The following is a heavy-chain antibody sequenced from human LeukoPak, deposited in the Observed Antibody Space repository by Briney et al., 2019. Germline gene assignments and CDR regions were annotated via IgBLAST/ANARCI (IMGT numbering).Heavy chain of an antibody. Sequence: SETLSLTCTVSGGSINDASWNWIRKPPGQGLEWIGYIYHSGGTNYNPSLKSRVTISLDTSKNQFSLKLSSVTAADTAVYYCARARRRFDPWGQGTLVTVSS. CDR3: ARARRRFDP. V-gene: IGHV4-59*01. J-gene: IGHJ5*02. CDR1: GGSINDAS. CDR2: IYHSGGT.